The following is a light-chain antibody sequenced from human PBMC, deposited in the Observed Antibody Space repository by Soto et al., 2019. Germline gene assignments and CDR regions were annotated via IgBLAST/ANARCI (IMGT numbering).Light chain of an antibody. Sequence: QSALTQPASVSGSPGQSITISCTGTSSDVGGYNYVSWYQQHPGKAPKLMIYEVSNRPSGVSNRFSGSKSGKTASLTTSGLHAEDEADYYCSSYTSSSTGVFGAGTKLTVL. CDR3: SSYTSSSTGV. J-gene: IGLJ3*02. V-gene: IGLV2-14*01. CDR2: EVS. CDR1: SSDVGGYNY.